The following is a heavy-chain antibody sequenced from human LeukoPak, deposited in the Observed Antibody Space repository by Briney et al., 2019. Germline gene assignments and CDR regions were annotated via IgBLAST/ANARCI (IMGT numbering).Heavy chain of an antibody. V-gene: IGHV3-33*06. D-gene: IGHD3-22*01. Sequence: PGGSLRLSCAASGFTFSSYGMHWVRQAPGKGLEWVAVIWYDGSNKYYADSVKGRFTISRDNSKNTLYLQMNSLRAEDTAVYYCAKDYYDRDYFDYWAREPWSPSPQ. CDR1: GFTFSSYG. CDR2: IWYDGSNK. CDR3: AKDYYDRDYFDY. J-gene: IGHJ4*02.